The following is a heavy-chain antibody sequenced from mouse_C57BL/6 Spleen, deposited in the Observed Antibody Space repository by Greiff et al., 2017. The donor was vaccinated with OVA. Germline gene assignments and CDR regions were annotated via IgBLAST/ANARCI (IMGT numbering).Heavy chain of an antibody. V-gene: IGHV1-80*01. CDR2: IYPGDGDT. CDR3: ARSGIDGYYFDY. Sequence: QVQLKESGAELVKPGASVKISCKASGYAFSSYWMNWVKQRPGKGLEWIGQIYPGDGDTNYNGKFKGKATLTADKSSSTAYMQLSSLTSEDSAVYFCARSGIDGYYFDYWGQGTTLTVSS. D-gene: IGHD2-3*01. J-gene: IGHJ2*01. CDR1: GYAFSSYW.